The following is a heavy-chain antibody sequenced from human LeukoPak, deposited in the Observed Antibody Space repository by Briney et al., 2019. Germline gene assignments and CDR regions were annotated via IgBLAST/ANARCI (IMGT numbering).Heavy chain of an antibody. CDR2: IYTSGST. Sequence: PSETLSLTCTVFRGSISSYHWNWIRQPTGKGLEWIGRIYTSGSTTCNPSLKSRVTISVDKSKNQFSLKLRSVTAADTAVYYCAREGDCYFDYWGQGTLVTVSS. D-gene: IGHD2-21*02. CDR1: RGSISSYH. J-gene: IGHJ4*02. CDR3: AREGDCYFDY. V-gene: IGHV4-4*07.